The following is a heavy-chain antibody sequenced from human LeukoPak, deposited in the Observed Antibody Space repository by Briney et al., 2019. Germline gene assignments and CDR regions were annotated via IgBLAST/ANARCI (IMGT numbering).Heavy chain of an antibody. D-gene: IGHD2-15*01. V-gene: IGHV3-33*03. Sequence: GGSLRLSCAASGFIFNSYVMHWVRQAPGKGPEWLATVWPDGGKKLHADSVKGRLTISRDNSKKKVYLQMNTLGDADTAVYYCAKDLSGRYCIDYWGQGALVTVSS. J-gene: IGHJ4*02. CDR2: VWPDGGKK. CDR3: AKDLSGRYCIDY. CDR1: GFIFNSYV.